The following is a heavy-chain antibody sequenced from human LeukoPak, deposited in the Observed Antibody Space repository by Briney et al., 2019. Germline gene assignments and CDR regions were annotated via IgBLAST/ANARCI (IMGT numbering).Heavy chain of an antibody. CDR1: GFTISSNY. Sequence: PGRSLRLSCAASGFTISSNYMDWVRQAPGKGLEWVSVIFNSGDTYYADSVKGRFTISRDTSKNTLYLQMNSLRVDDTAVYYCARDPAPATGAFDIWGQGTMVIIS. CDR2: IFNSGDT. CDR3: ARDPAPATGAFDI. J-gene: IGHJ3*02. D-gene: IGHD1-1*01. V-gene: IGHV3-53*01.